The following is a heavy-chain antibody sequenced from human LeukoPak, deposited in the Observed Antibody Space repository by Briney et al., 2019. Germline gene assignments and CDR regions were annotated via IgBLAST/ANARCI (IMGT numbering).Heavy chain of an antibody. Sequence: GASVKVSCKASGYIFTNYGISWVRQAPGQGLEWMGWISAYNGNADYTQKLQGRVTMTTDTSTSTAYMELRSLRSEDTAVYYCATGTGYCSGGSCYRSTSDWFDPWGQGTLVTV. CDR3: ATGTGYCSGGSCYRSTSDWFDP. D-gene: IGHD2-15*01. CDR1: GYIFTNYG. V-gene: IGHV1-18*01. CDR2: ISAYNGNA. J-gene: IGHJ5*02.